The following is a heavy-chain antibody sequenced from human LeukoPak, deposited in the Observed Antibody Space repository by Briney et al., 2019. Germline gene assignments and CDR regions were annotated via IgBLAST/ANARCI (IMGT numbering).Heavy chain of an antibody. CDR2: IIQDGSEK. J-gene: IGHJ4*02. CDR3: ARTPIKRGLVHFDY. CDR1: GFTFSDYY. V-gene: IGHV3-7*01. Sequence: GGSLRLSCAASGFTFSDYYMSWVRQAPGKGLEWVANIIQDGSEKYYVDSVKGRFTISRDNAKNSLYLQMNSLRAEDTAVYYCARTPIKRGLVHFDYWGQGTLVTVSS. D-gene: IGHD6-6*01.